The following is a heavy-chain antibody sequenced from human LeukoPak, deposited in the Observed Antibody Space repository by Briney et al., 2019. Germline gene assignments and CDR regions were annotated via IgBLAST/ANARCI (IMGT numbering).Heavy chain of an antibody. CDR2: ISSSSSYI. D-gene: IGHD5-12*01. CDR3: ANQEWLRFNLNAFDI. J-gene: IGHJ3*02. Sequence: GGSLRLSCAASGFTFSSYSMNWVRQAPGKGLEWVSSISSSSSYIYYADSVKGRFTISRDNAKNSLYLQMSSLRFEDTAVYYCANQEWLRFNLNAFDIWGQGTMVTVSS. CDR1: GFTFSSYS. V-gene: IGHV3-21*04.